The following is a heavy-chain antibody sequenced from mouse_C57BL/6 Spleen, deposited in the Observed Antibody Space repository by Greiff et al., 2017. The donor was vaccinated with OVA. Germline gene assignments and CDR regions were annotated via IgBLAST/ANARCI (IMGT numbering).Heavy chain of an antibody. CDR2: IDPEDGDT. D-gene: IGHD1-1*01. CDR3: TVYYYGSTLFDY. V-gene: IGHV14-1*01. CDR1: GFYIKDYY. J-gene: IGHJ2*01. Sequence: VQLQQSGAELVRPGASVKLSCTASGFYIKDYYMHWVKQRPEQGLEWIGRIDPEDGDTEYAPKFQGKATMTADTSSNTAYLQLSSLTSEDTAVYYCTVYYYGSTLFDYWGQGTTLTVSS.